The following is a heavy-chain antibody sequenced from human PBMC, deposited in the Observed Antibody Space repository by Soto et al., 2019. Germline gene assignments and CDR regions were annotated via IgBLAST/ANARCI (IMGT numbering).Heavy chain of an antibody. D-gene: IGHD3-22*01. CDR2: IYHSGST. CDR3: ARAQAYYYDSSGYLPWFDP. J-gene: IGHJ5*02. V-gene: IGHV4-38-2*01. CDR1: GYSISSGYY. Sequence: SETLSLTCAVSGYSISSGYYWGWIRQPPGKGLEWIGSIYHSGSTYYNPSLKSRVTISVDTSKNQFSLKLSSVTAAGTAVYYCARAQAYYYDSSGYLPWFDPWGKGTMVTVSS.